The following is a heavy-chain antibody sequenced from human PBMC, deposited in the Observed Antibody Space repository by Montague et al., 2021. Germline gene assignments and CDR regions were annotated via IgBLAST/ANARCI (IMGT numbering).Heavy chain of an antibody. CDR2: IYYNGST. V-gene: IGHV4-39*01. Sequence: SETLSLTCTVSGGSTSSTSYYWGWIRQPPGKELEFIGVIYYNGSTYHNPSLKSRVTVFIDTSKNQFSLKLISVTAADTAVYFCARSLYCKGGSCYSGFDPWGQGTLVTGSS. D-gene: IGHD2-15*01. J-gene: IGHJ5*02. CDR3: ARSLYCKGGSCYSGFDP. CDR1: GGSTSSTSYY.